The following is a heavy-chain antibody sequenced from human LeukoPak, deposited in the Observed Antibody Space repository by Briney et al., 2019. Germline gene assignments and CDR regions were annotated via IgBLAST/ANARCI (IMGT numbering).Heavy chain of an antibody. CDR2: IYSGGST. J-gene: IGHJ4*02. CDR3: ARVNGGYYFDY. CDR1: GFTVSSNY. Sequence: GGSLRLSCAASGFTVSSNYMSWVRQAPGKGLEWVSVIYSGGSTYYADSVKGRFTISRDNSKNTLYLQMNSLRAEDTAVYYCARVNGGYYFDYWGQGTLVTVSS. V-gene: IGHV3-53*01. D-gene: IGHD4-23*01.